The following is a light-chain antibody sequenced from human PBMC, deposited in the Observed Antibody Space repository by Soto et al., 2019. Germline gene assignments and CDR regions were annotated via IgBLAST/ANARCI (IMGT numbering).Light chain of an antibody. CDR1: ETISTN. V-gene: IGKV3-15*01. Sequence: EIVLTQSPATLSVSPGERATLSCRATETISTNLAWFQRKPGQPPRLLIYGSSTRATGVPDRFSGSGSGTEFTLIISSLQSADVALYYCQQYRNWPPAITFGQGTRLEIK. J-gene: IGKJ5*01. CDR3: QQYRNWPPAIT. CDR2: GSS.